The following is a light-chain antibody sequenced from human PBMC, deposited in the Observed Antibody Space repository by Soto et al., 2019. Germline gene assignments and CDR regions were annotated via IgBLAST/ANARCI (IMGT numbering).Light chain of an antibody. V-gene: IGLV2-14*01. CDR2: EVS. Sequence: QSALTQPATVYGSPGQSITTSCTGTSSDVGGYDYVYWYQLHPGKAPKLMVFEVSNRPSGVDYRFAGSKSGNTASLTISGLQAEDDADYFFSSYSTGTAYLFVTGTKLTVL. CDR3: SSYSTGTAYL. CDR1: SSDVGGYDY. J-gene: IGLJ1*01.